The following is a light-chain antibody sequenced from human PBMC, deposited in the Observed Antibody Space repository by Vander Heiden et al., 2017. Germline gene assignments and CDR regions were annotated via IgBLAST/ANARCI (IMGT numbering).Light chain of an antibody. V-gene: IGKV1-17*01. Sequence: DILMTQSPSSLSASVGARVTITCRATQGIRDRLAWYQQKPGKAPKRLIYDASNLQRGVPSRFSGSGFGTEFTLTISSLQAEDFATYYCLQHDTYLFTFGQGTKLEIK. CDR2: DAS. J-gene: IGKJ2*01. CDR3: LQHDTYLFT. CDR1: QGIRDR.